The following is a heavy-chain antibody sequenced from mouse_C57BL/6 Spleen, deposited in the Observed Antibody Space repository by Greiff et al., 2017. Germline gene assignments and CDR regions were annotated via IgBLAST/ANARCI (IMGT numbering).Heavy chain of an antibody. J-gene: IGHJ2*01. Sequence: VQLKESGPELVKPGASVKISCKASGYSFTGYYMNWVKQSPEKSLEWIGEINPSTGGTTYNQKFKAKATLTVDKSSSTAYMQLKSLTSEDSAVYYCAPGGYYGSPFDYWGQGTTLTVSS. D-gene: IGHD1-1*01. CDR2: INPSTGGT. CDR3: APGGYYGSPFDY. V-gene: IGHV1-42*01. CDR1: GYSFTGYY.